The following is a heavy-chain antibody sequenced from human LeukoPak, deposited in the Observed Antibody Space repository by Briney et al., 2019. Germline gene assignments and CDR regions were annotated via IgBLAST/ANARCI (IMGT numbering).Heavy chain of an antibody. CDR2: IIPIFGTA. D-gene: IGHD3-10*01. CDR3: ARARAGPMVRGVIIYSYYYGMDV. Sequence: ASVKVSCKASGGTLSSYAISWVRQAPGQGLEWMGGIIPIFGTANYAQKFQGRVTITADESTSTAYMELSSLRSEDTAVYYCARARAGPMVRGVIIYSYYYGMDVWGQGTTVTVSS. V-gene: IGHV1-69*13. CDR1: GGTLSSYA. J-gene: IGHJ6*02.